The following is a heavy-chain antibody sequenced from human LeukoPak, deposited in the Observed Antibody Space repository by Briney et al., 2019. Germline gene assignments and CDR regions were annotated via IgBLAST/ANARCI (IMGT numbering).Heavy chain of an antibody. CDR2: ISGSGAST. D-gene: IGHD3-10*01. J-gene: IGHJ6*03. V-gene: IGHV3-23*01. CDR3: AKTYYSSRAHYYYYYYMDV. Sequence: QAGGSLRLSCAASRFTFSSYGMHWVRQAPGKGLEWISAISGSGASTYYADSVKGRFTISRDNSKNTLYLQMNSLRAEDAAVYYCAKTYYSSRAHYYYYYYMDVWGKGTTVTISS. CDR1: RFTFSSYG.